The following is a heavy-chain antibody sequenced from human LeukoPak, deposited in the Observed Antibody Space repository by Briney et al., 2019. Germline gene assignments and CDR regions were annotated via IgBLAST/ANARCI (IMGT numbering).Heavy chain of an antibody. V-gene: IGHV3-74*01. CDR3: ARVRTPYSSSWSNWFDP. J-gene: IGHJ5*02. CDR2: INTDGSST. Sequence: GGSLRLSCAASGFTFSSYWMHWVRQAPGKGLVWVSRINTDGSSTSYADSVKGRFTTSRDNAKNTLYLQMNSLRAEDTAVYYCARVRTPYSSSWSNWFDPWGQGTLVTVSS. CDR1: GFTFSSYW. D-gene: IGHD6-13*01.